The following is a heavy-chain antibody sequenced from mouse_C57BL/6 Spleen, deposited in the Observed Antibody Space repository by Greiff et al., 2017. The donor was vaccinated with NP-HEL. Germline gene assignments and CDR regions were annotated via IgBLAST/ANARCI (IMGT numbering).Heavy chain of an antibody. D-gene: IGHD2-2*01. CDR1: GYTFTSYW. V-gene: IGHV1-59*01. CDR3: AYGYDEGFAY. Sequence: QVQLQQPGAELVRPGTSVKLSCKASGYTFTSYWIHWVKQRPGQGLEWIGVIDPSDSYTNYNQKFKGKATLTVDTSSSTAYMQLSSLTSEDSAVYYCAYGYDEGFAYWGQGTLVTVSA. CDR2: IDPSDSYT. J-gene: IGHJ3*01.